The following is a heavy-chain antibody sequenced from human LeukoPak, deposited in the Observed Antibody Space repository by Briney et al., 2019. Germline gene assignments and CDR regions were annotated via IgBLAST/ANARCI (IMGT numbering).Heavy chain of an antibody. CDR1: GGSFSGYY. Sequence: SETLSLTCAVYGGSFSGYYWSWIRQPPGKGLEWIGEINHSGSTNYNPSLKSRVTISVDTSKNQFSLRLRSVTAADTAVYYCARNGHYSLDYWGQGTLVTVSS. CDR3: ARNGHYSLDY. J-gene: IGHJ4*02. V-gene: IGHV4-34*01. CDR2: INHSGST. D-gene: IGHD3-10*01.